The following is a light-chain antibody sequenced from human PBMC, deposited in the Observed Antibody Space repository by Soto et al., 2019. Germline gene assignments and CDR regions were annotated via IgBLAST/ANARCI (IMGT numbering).Light chain of an antibody. J-gene: IGLJ2*01. V-gene: IGLV1-44*01. CDR3: AAWDGSLNGVV. Sequence: QAVVTQPPSASGTPGQRVTISCSGSSSNIGRNAVNWYQQLPGTAPKLLIYTNNERASGVPDRFSGSRSGASASLAISGLQSVDEADYYCAAWDGSLNGVVFGGGTKVTVL. CDR1: SSNIGRNA. CDR2: TNN.